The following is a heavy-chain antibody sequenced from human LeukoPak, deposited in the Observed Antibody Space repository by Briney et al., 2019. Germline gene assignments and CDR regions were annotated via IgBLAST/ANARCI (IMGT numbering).Heavy chain of an antibody. V-gene: IGHV1-2*02. CDR3: ASAANLVSCSSTSCYADSPFDY. D-gene: IGHD2-2*01. J-gene: IGHJ4*02. CDR1: GYTFTGYY. Sequence: ASVKVSCKASGYTFTGYYMHWVRQAPGQGLEWMGWINPNSGGTNYAQKFQGRVTITADESTSTAYMELSSLRSEDTAVYYCASAANLVSCSSTSCYADSPFDYWGQGTLVTVSS. CDR2: INPNSGGT.